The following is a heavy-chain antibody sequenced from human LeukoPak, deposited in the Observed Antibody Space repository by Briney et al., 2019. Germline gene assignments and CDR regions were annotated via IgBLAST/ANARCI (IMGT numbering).Heavy chain of an antibody. J-gene: IGHJ3*02. CDR3: ARGIEPDLLWFGELFRALDI. V-gene: IGHV1-69*13. Sequence: SVKVSCKASGGTFSSYAISWVRQAPGQGLEWMGGIIPIFGTANYAQKFQGRVTITADESTSTAYMELSSLRSEDTAVYYCARGIEPDLLWFGELFRALDIWGQGTMVTVSS. CDR1: GGTFSSYA. CDR2: IIPIFGTA. D-gene: IGHD3-10*01.